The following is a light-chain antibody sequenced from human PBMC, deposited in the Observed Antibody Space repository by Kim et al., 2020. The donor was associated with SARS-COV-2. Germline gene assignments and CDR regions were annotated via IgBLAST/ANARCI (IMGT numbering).Light chain of an antibody. CDR1: QSVSSSY. V-gene: IGKV3-20*01. Sequence: EIVLTQSPGTLSLSLGERATLSCRASQSVSSSYLAWYQQKPGQAPRLLIYGASSRATGIPDRFSGSGSGTDFNLTISRLEPEDFAVYYCQQYSSSPLFGGGTKVDIK. J-gene: IGKJ4*01. CDR2: GAS. CDR3: QQYSSSPL.